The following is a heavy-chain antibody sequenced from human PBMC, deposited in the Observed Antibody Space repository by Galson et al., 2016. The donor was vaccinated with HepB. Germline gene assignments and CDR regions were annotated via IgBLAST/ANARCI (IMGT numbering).Heavy chain of an antibody. CDR1: GFSLTTTHMC. CDR2: IDWRNDK. V-gene: IGHV2-70*01. D-gene: IGHD6-19*01. Sequence: PALVKPTQTLTLTCSFSGFSLTTTHMCVSWIRQPPGKALEWLALIDWRNDKYYSTSLKTRLTISKDTSTNQVVLTMTNMDPVDTATYYCARTVLTGRSSGTDFDFWGQGILGTVSS. CDR3: ARTVLTGRSSGTDFDF. J-gene: IGHJ4*02.